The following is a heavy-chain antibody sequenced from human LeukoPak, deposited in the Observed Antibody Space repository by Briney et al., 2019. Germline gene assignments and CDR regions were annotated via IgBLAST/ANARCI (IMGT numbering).Heavy chain of an antibody. CDR3: ARLDPQRGGFDT. CDR1: GYRSTTYW. V-gene: IGHV5-51*01. D-gene: IGHD3-16*01. Sequence: GESLKISCMGSGYRSTTYWIDWVRQMPGKGLEWMGSIYPGDSGARYSPSFQGQVTISDDKSISTAYLQWSSLKASDTAMYYCARLDPQRGGFDTWGQGTMVTVSS. J-gene: IGHJ3*02. CDR2: IYPGDSGA.